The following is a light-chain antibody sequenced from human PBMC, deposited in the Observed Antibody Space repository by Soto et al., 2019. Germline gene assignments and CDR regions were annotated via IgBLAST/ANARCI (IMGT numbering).Light chain of an antibody. Sequence: SYELTQPPSVSVAPGQTARITCGGNNIETKSVHWYQQRPGQAPVLVVYDDRDRPSGIPGRFSGSNSGNPATLTITRVEAGDEADYYCQVWDSSSDPWVFGGGTKLTVL. CDR3: QVWDSSSDPWV. J-gene: IGLJ3*02. V-gene: IGLV3-21*02. CDR1: NIETKS. CDR2: DDR.